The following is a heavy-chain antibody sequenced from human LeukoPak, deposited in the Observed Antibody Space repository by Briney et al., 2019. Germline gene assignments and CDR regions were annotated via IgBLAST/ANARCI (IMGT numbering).Heavy chain of an antibody. CDR3: ARLLDGYNYGDY. V-gene: IGHV4-39*01. D-gene: IGHD5-24*01. CDR2: IYYSGST. J-gene: IGHJ4*02. CDR1: GGSISSSSYY. Sequence: WATLSLTCTVSGGSISSSSYYWGRIHQPPGKGLEWIGSIYYSGSTYYNPSLKRRVTISVDTTNNQFPLKLSSVTAADTAVYYCARLLDGYNYGDYWGQGTLVTVSS.